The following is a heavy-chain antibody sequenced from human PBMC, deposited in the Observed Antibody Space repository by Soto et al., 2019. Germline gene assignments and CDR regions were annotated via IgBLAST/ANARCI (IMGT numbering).Heavy chain of an antibody. CDR2: ISYDGSNK. D-gene: IGHD2-2*01. Sequence: GGSLRLSCAASGFTFSSYAMHWVRQAPGKGLEWVAVISYDGSNKYYADSVKGRFTISRDNSKNTLYLQMNCLRAEDTAVYYCARDPSWAASGSSLFAFDIWGQGTMVTVSS. V-gene: IGHV3-30-3*01. J-gene: IGHJ3*02. CDR3: ARDPSWAASGSSLFAFDI. CDR1: GFTFSSYA.